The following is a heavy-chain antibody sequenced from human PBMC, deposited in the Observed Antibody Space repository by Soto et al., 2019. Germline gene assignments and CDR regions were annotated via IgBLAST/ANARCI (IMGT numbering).Heavy chain of an antibody. CDR1: GFTFSSYS. D-gene: IGHD3-9*01. J-gene: IGHJ6*02. CDR3: ARDYRPHYDILTGYYTARYYYYGMDV. Sequence: GGSLRLSCAASGFTFSSYSMNWVRQAPGKGLEWVSSISSSSYIYYADSVKGRFTISRDNAKNSLYLQMNSLRAEDTAVYYCARDYRPHYDILTGYYTARYYYYGMDVWGQGTTVTVSS. V-gene: IGHV3-21*01. CDR2: ISSSSYI.